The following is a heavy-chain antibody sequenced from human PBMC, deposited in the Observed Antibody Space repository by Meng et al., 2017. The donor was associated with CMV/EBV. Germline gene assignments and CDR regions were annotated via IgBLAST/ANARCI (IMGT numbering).Heavy chain of an antibody. CDR3: AGGIAAAGEVDY. V-gene: IGHV3-21*01. CDR2: ISSSSSYI. CDR1: GFTFSSYS. D-gene: IGHD6-13*01. J-gene: IGHJ4*02. Sequence: GESLKISCAASGFTFSSYSMNWVRQASGKGLEWVSSISSSSSYIYYADSVKGRFTISRDNAKNSLYLQMNSLRAEDTAVYYCAGGIAAAGEVDYWGQGTLVTVSS.